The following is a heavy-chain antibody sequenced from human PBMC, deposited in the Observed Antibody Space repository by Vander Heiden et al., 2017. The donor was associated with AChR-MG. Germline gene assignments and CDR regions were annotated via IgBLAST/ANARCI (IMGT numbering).Heavy chain of an antibody. J-gene: IGHJ3*01. V-gene: IGHV3-21*01. CDR1: GFTFSSYS. Sequence: EVQLVESGGGLVKPGGSLRLSCEASGFTFSSYSMNWVRQAPGKGLEWVSSLSGTFRDIYHADSVKGRFTISRDNTKNSLYLQMNSLRAEDTAVYYCARDRGQSSGWGYTFDLWGQGTMVTVSS. CDR3: ARDRGQSSGWGYTFDL. CDR2: LSGTFRDI. D-gene: IGHD6-19*01.